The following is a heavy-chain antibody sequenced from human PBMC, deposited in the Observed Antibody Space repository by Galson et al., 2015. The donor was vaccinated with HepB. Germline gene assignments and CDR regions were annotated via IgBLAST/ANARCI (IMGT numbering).Heavy chain of an antibody. CDR3: AREMAGAGRQTDAFDI. V-gene: IGHV3-74*01. D-gene: IGHD3-10*01. J-gene: IGHJ3*02. Sequence: SMRLSCAASGFTRRNYWMHWVRQVPGKGLVCLSRIGSYTHFADFVKGRFTISRDNTKNTLYLHMESLGGEDTAVYYCAREMAGAGRQTDAFDIWGQGTMGTVSS. CDR1: GFTRRNYW. CDR2: IGSYT.